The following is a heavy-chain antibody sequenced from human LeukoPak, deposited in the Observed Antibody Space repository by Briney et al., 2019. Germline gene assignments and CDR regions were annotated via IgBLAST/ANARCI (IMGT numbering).Heavy chain of an antibody. Sequence: GGSLRLSCAASGFIFNSYTMNWVRQAPGKGLEWVSSISSSSNYIYYADSVKGRFTISRDNAKNSLFLQMNSLRAEDTAVYYCAREAVGFDYWGQGTLVTVSP. V-gene: IGHV3-21*06. D-gene: IGHD2-15*01. J-gene: IGHJ4*02. CDR2: ISSSSNYI. CDR1: GFIFNSYT. CDR3: AREAVGFDY.